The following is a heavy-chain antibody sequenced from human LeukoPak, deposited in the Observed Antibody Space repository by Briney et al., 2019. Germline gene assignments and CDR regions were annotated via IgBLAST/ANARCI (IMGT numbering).Heavy chain of an antibody. J-gene: IGHJ3*02. CDR3: ARLMRQWLDRDAFDI. V-gene: IGHV7-4-1*02. D-gene: IGHD6-19*01. CDR1: GYTFTSYA. Sequence: GASVKVSCKASGYTFTSYAMNWVRQAPGQGLEWMGWINTNTGNPTCAQGFTGRFVFPLDTSVSTAYLQISSLKASDTAMYYCARLMRQWLDRDAFDIWGQGTMVTVSS. CDR2: INTNTGNP.